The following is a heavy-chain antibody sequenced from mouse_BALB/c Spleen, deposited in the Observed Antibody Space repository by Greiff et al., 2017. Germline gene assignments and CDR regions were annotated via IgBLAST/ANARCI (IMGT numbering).Heavy chain of an antibody. Sequence: DVKLVESGGGLVQPGGSMKLSCVASGFTFSNYWMNWVRQSPEKGLEWVAEIRLKSNNYATHYAESVKGRFTISRDDSKSSVYLQMNNLRAEDTGIYYCTRRYGYYDAMDYWGQGTSVTVSS. V-gene: IGHV6-6*02. J-gene: IGHJ4*01. CDR2: IRLKSNNYAT. D-gene: IGHD2-3*01. CDR3: TRRYGYYDAMDY. CDR1: GFTFSNYW.